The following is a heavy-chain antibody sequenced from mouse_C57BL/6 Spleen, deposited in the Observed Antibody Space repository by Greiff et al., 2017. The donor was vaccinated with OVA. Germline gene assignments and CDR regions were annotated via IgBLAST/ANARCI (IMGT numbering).Heavy chain of an antibody. CDR2: INPNYGTT. J-gene: IGHJ4*01. D-gene: IGHD2-5*01. V-gene: IGHV1-39*01. CDR1: GYSFTDYN. Sequence: VQLQQSGPELVKPGASVKISCKASGYSFTDYNMNWVKQSNGKSLEWIGVINPNYGTTSYDQKFKGKATLTVDQSSSTAYMQLNSLTSEDSAVYYCASAYYSNLRYAMDYWGQGTSVTVSS. CDR3: ASAYYSNLRYAMDY.